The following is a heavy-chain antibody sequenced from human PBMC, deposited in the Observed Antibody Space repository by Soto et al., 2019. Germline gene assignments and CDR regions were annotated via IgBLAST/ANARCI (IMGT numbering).Heavy chain of an antibody. V-gene: IGHV4-30-2*01. CDR2: IHVTGYT. D-gene: IGHD1-1*01. CDR1: GASITSGSYS. CDR3: ARGGALRPTGHVPLPL. Sequence: SETLSLTCTVSGASITSGSYSWSWIRQAPGKGLEWIGNIHVTGYTAFSPSLKRRVTMSVDTSKNQFSLNVNSVTAEDTAVYFCARGGALRPTGHVPLPLWGQGTLVTVS. J-gene: IGHJ4*02.